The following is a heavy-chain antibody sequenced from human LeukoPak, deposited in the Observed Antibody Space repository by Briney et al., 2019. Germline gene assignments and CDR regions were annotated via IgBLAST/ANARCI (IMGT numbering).Heavy chain of an antibody. CDR2: ITSNGDKT. CDR1: GFTFSSYA. CDR3: ARGGATTLFDY. J-gene: IGHJ4*02. Sequence: PGGSRRLSCAASGFTFSSYAMHWVRQAPGKGLEYVSAITSNGDKTYYGNSVKGRFTISRDNSKNTLYLQMGSLSIEDVAVYYCARGGATTLFDYWGQGTLVTVSS. V-gene: IGHV3-64*01. D-gene: IGHD1-26*01.